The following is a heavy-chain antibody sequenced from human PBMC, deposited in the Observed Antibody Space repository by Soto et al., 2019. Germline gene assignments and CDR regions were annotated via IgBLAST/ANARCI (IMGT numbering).Heavy chain of an antibody. CDR1: GYTVSIYY. Sequence: QVQLLQSGAEVKKPGASVKFSCKAVGYTVSIYYVHWVRQAPGQGLEWMGVINPSGGSTSCAQKFQGRLNMTRDMSPGTISMELPSLTTAAPGVYYCAKEIGAAGRFIGLDVWGQGATVTVSS. J-gene: IGHJ6*02. D-gene: IGHD6-19*01. CDR2: INPSGGST. V-gene: IGHV1-46*01. CDR3: AKEIGAAGRFIGLDV.